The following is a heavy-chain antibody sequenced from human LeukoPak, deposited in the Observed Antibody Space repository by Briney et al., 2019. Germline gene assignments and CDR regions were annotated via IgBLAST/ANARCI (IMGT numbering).Heavy chain of an antibody. CDR3: ARGDGTYYAGGDY. D-gene: IGHD1-26*01. Sequence: ASVKVSCKASGYTFPSSGVTWVRQAPGQGLEWMGWINAYNGNTTYVQKLQGRVTMTTDASTSTAYMELRSLRSDDTAVYYCARGDGTYYAGGDYWGQGTLVTVSS. V-gene: IGHV1-18*04. J-gene: IGHJ4*02. CDR1: GYTFPSSG. CDR2: INAYNGNT.